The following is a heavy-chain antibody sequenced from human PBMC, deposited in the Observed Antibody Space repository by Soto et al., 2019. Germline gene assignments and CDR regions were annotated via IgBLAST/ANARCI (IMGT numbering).Heavy chain of an antibody. V-gene: IGHV1-18*01. CDR3: AREAVSGRTGFDY. CDR2: INAYNGNT. J-gene: IGHJ4*02. Sequence: QVQLVQSGAEVKKPGASVKVSCKASVYTFTSYGIIWVRQAPGEGIEWMGWINAYNGNTNYAQKLQGRDTMTTDTITSTAYMELRSLRSDDKAVYYCAREAVSGRTGFDYWGQGTLVTVSS. CDR1: VYTFTSYG. D-gene: IGHD6-19*01.